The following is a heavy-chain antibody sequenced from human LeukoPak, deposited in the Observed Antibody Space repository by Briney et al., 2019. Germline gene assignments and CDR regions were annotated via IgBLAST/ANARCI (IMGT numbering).Heavy chain of an antibody. CDR1: GFTFDDYA. Sequence: PGGSLRLSCAASGFTFDDYAMHWVRQAPGKGLEWVSGISWNSGSIGYADSVKGRFTISRDNAKNTVYLQMNSLRVEDTAVYYCARSGSFAVVVTANPPIDWGQGTLVTVSS. J-gene: IGHJ4*02. CDR2: ISWNSGSI. CDR3: ARSGSFAVVVTANPPID. V-gene: IGHV3-9*01. D-gene: IGHD2-21*02.